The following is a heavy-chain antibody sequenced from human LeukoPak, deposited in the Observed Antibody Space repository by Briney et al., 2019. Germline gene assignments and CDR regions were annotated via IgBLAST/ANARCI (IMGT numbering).Heavy chain of an antibody. J-gene: IGHJ4*02. CDR2: IKKDGSEK. V-gene: IGHV3-7*01. CDR3: ARDLSGITGYTYGRGIDY. D-gene: IGHD5-18*01. CDR1: GFTFSSHR. Sequence: GGSLRLSCAASGFTFSSHRMSWVRQAPGRGLEWVANIKKDGSEKYYVDSVKGRFTISRDNAKTSLYLQMNSLRAEDTAVYYCARDLSGITGYTYGRGIDYWGQGTLVTVSS.